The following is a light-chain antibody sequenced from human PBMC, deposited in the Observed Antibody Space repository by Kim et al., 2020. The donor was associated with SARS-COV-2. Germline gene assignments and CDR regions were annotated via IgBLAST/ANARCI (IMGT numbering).Light chain of an antibody. V-gene: IGLV3-1*01. J-gene: IGLJ1*01. CDR1: ILGDKT. CDR2: MNS. CDR3: QTWDSAVFV. Sequence: SLSPGQPVSITCSGDILGDKTASWYQQKSGQSPVLVIDMNSHRPSGIPERFSGSKSGNTATLTISGTHALDEADYYCQTWDSAVFVFGTGTKVTVL.